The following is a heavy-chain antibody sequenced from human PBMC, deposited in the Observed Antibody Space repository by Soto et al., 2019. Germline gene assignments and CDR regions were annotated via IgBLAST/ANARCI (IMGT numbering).Heavy chain of an antibody. CDR1: GGTFSSYA. Sequence: QVQLVQSGAEVKKPGSSVKVSCKASGGTFSSYAISWVRQAPGQGLEWMGGIIPIFGTANYAQKFQGRVTSTADETTSTAYMELSSLGSEDTAVYYCASSWSSYYYYGMDVWGQGTTVTVSS. CDR2: IIPIFGTA. J-gene: IGHJ6*02. CDR3: ASSWSSYYYYGMDV. D-gene: IGHD2-8*02. V-gene: IGHV1-69*12.